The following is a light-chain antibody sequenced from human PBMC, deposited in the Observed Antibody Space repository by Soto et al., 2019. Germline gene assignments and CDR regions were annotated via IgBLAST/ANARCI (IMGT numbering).Light chain of an antibody. CDR2: DAS. V-gene: IGKV1-33*01. Sequence: DIQMTQSPSSLSASIGDRVTFTCQASQDIGTFLSWFHQKPGKAPKLLVYDASNLETGVPSRISGGGSGTHFTFTITSLQPEDVATYFCVQDNNLPYSFGRGTKLEIK. CDR3: VQDNNLPYS. J-gene: IGKJ2*03. CDR1: QDIGTF.